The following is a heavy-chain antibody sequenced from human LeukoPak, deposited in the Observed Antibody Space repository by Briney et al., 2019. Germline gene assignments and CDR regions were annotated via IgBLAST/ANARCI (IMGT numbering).Heavy chain of an antibody. Sequence: GGSLRLSCAASGFTFRDSAMTWVRQAPGKGLEWVTFIWYDGSNKYYADSVKGRFTISRDNAKKTVYLQMNSLRAEDTAVYYCAREDRFGYNYAYGIDVWGQGTTVTISS. V-gene: IGHV3-33*08. D-gene: IGHD5-18*01. CDR3: AREDRFGYNYAYGIDV. CDR1: GFTFRDSA. CDR2: IWYDGSNK. J-gene: IGHJ6*02.